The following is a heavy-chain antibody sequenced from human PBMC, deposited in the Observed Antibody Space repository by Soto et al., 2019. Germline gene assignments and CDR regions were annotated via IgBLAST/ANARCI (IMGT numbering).Heavy chain of an antibody. Sequence: EVQLLESGGGLVQPGGSLRLSCAASGFTFDSYAMNWVRQAPGKGLEWVSTISGSGDYTYYADSVKGRFTISRDNSKHMMYLQMNSLRADDTAVYYCAKNRGLQYYFDYWGQGTLVTVSS. CDR2: ISGSGDYT. CDR3: AKNRGLQYYFDY. V-gene: IGHV3-23*01. J-gene: IGHJ4*02. CDR1: GFTFDSYA.